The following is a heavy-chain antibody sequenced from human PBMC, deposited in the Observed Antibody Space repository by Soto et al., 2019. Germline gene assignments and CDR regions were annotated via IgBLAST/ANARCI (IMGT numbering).Heavy chain of an antibody. Sequence: QVQLQESGPRLVKSSQTLYLTCTVSGGSINSGDYYWSWIRQSPGKGLEWVGYMYYSGITDYNASLKGRITMSMDTSKIQFSLKLNSVTAAATAVYFCAGWSGVGVAGMDVWGQGTTVTVSS. CDR1: GGSINSGDYY. CDR2: MYYSGIT. V-gene: IGHV4-30-4*01. J-gene: IGHJ6*02. CDR3: AGWSGVGVAGMDV. D-gene: IGHD2-15*01.